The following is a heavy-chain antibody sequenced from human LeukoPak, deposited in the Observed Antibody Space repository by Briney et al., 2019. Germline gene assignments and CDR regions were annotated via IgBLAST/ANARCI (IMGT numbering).Heavy chain of an antibody. V-gene: IGHV1-18*01. J-gene: IGHJ4*02. Sequence: ASVKVSCKASGYTFISYGISWVRQAPGQGLEWMGWISAYNGNTDYARNLQDRVTMTTDTSTSTVYMELRSLRSDDTAVYYWARDKFAMGGGVDFDNWGQGTLVTVSS. CDR1: GYTFISYG. CDR3: ARDKFAMGGGVDFDN. D-gene: IGHD3-16*01. CDR2: ISAYNGNT.